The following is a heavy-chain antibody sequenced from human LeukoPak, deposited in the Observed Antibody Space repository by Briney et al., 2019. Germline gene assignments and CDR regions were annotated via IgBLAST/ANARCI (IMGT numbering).Heavy chain of an antibody. V-gene: IGHV3-13*01. CDR1: GFAFSSYD. J-gene: IGHJ4*02. Sequence: GGSLRLSCAASGFAFSSYDMHWVRQATGKGLEWVSTIGTLDDTYSPGSVKGRFAISRENAKNSLYLQMHSLRAGDTAVYYCARGLVVSGGSYYFDCWGQGTLVTVSS. D-gene: IGHD2-15*01. CDR3: ARGLVVSGGSYYFDC. CDR2: IGTLDDT.